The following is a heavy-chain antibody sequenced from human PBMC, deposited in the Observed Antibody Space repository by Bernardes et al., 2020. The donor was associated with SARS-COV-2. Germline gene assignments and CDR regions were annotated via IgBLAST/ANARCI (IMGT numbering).Heavy chain of an antibody. V-gene: IGHV4-39*01. Sequence: SETLSLTCTVSGGSISSSSYYWDWIRQPPGKGLEWIGSVYYPGSTYHNSSLKSRVTISVDTSKNHFSLKLSSVTAADTAVYYCARHTYDFWSGYQVDYWGQGTLVTVSS. CDR2: VYYPGST. CDR1: GGSISSSSYY. CDR3: ARHTYDFWSGYQVDY. D-gene: IGHD3-3*01. J-gene: IGHJ4*02.